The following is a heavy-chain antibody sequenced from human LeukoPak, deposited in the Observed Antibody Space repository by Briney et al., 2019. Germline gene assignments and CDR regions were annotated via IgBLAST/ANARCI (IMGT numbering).Heavy chain of an antibody. Sequence: SETLSLTCTVSGGSISSYYWSWIRQPPGKGLEWIGYIYYSGSTDYNPSLKSRVTISVDTSKNQFSLKLSSVTAADTAVYYCARHPGYFDYWGQGTLVTVSS. CDR1: GGSISSYY. CDR2: IYYSGST. V-gene: IGHV4-59*08. CDR3: ARHPGYFDY. J-gene: IGHJ4*02.